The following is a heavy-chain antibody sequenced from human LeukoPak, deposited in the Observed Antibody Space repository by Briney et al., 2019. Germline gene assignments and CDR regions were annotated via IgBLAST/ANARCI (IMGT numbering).Heavy chain of an antibody. CDR3: ARDQSVLGPTYDSSGYSSQH. CDR1: GYTFTGYY. Sequence: ASVKVSCKASGYTFTGYYMHWVRQAPGQGLEWMGWINPNSGGTNYAQKFQGRVTMTRDTSISTAYMELSRLRSDDTAVYYCARDQSVLGPTYDSSGYSSQHWGQGTLVTVSS. CDR2: INPNSGGT. J-gene: IGHJ1*01. V-gene: IGHV1-2*02. D-gene: IGHD3-22*01.